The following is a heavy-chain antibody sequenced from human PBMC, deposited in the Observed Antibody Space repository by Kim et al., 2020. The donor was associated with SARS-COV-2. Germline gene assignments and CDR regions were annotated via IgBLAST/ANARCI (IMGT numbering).Heavy chain of an antibody. CDR2: IYGGGDV. D-gene: IGHD3-3*01. J-gene: IGHJ2*01. Sequence: GGSLRLSCAASGLSVSSNYMNWVRQAPGKGLEWVSAIYGGGDVFHADSVKGRFTISRDNSKNMLFLQMNSLGAEDTAVYYCARDGSDHTNNWHFDLWGRGTLVTVSS. CDR1: GLSVSSNY. V-gene: IGHV3-66*01. CDR3: ARDGSDHTNNWHFDL.